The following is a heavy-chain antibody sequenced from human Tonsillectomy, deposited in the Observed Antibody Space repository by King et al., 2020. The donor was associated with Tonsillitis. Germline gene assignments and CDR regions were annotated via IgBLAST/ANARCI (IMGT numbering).Heavy chain of an antibody. CDR1: GGSLKSGDYS. V-gene: IGHV4-30-2*01. D-gene: IGHD3-16*01. CDR3: ARGGAGDHFDY. J-gene: IGHJ4*02. Sequence: LQLQESGSGLVKPAQTLSLTCAVSGGSLKSGDYSWSWIRQPPGKGLEWIGYIFHSGNTYYSPSLQSRITISVDRSKNQFSLTLTSVTAADTAVYYCARGGAGDHFDYWGQGILVTVSS. CDR2: IFHSGNT.